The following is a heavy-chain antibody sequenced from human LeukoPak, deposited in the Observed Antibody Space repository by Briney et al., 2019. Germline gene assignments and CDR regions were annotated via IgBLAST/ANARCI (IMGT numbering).Heavy chain of an antibody. CDR1: GFTVSSNY. J-gene: IGHJ1*01. Sequence: PGGSLRLSCAASGFTVSSNYMSWIRQPPGKGLEWIGNIHHSGSTYYNPSLKSRVTISVDTSKNQLSLKLSSVTAADTAVYYCARVAAGIGFFQHWGQGTLVTVSS. CDR3: ARVAAGIGFFQH. D-gene: IGHD6-13*01. V-gene: IGHV4-38-2*01. CDR2: IHHSGST.